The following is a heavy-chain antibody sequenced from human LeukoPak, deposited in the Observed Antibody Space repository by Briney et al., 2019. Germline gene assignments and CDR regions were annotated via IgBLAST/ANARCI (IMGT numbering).Heavy chain of an antibody. CDR2: ISAYNGNT. V-gene: IGHV1-18*01. Sequence: ASVKVSCKASGYTFTSYGISWVRQAPGQGLEWMGWISAYNGNTNYAQKLQGRVTMTTDTSTSTAYMELRSLRSDDTAVYYCAKCGQQQLVSTVYYYYYYMDVWGKGTTVTVSS. CDR1: GYTFTSYG. CDR3: AKCGQQQLVSTVYYYYYYMDV. J-gene: IGHJ6*03. D-gene: IGHD6-13*01.